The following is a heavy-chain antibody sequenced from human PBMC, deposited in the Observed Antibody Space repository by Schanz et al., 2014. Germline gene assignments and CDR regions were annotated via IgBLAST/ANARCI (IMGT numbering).Heavy chain of an antibody. CDR1: GGSISSGTSY. CDR3: ARGPDPHGITVASRGFDP. V-gene: IGHV4-61*02. J-gene: IGHJ5*02. CDR2: IYTSGST. D-gene: IGHD6-19*01. Sequence: QVQLQESGPGLVKPSQTLSLTCIVSGGSISSGTSYWSWLRQPAGKGLEWLGRIYTSGSTNYNPTLNRQVHVSVAKPRKQSTLKVSLMMGTDTAEYSCARGPDPHGITVASRGFDPWGQGTLVTVSS.